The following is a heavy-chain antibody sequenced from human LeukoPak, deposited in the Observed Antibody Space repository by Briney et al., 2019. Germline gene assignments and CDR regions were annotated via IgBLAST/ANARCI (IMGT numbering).Heavy chain of an antibody. D-gene: IGHD6-19*01. V-gene: IGHV3-23*01. CDR1: GFTFSSYA. CDR3: AKGPSIAVAGLRGAFDI. CDR2: ISGSGGST. Sequence: PGGSLRLSCAAPGFTFSSYAMSWVRQAPGKGLEWVSAISGSGGSTYYADSVKGRFTISRDNSKNTLYLQMNSLRAEDTAVYYCAKGPSIAVAGLRGAFDIWGQGTMVTVSS. J-gene: IGHJ3*02.